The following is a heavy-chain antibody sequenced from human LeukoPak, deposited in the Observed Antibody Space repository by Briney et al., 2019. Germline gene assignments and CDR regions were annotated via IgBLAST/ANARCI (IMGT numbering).Heavy chain of an antibody. CDR2: ISTGSST. CDR1: GFTFSSYA. V-gene: IGHV3-23*01. D-gene: IGHD2-2*01. CDR3: AKGGSTSPNGINDY. Sequence: GGSLRLSCAASGFTFSSYAMSWVRQAPGKGLEWVSAISTGSSTHYADSVKGRFTISRDNSKNTLYLQMNSLRAEDTAVYYCAKGGSTSPNGINDYWGQGTLVTVSS. J-gene: IGHJ4*02.